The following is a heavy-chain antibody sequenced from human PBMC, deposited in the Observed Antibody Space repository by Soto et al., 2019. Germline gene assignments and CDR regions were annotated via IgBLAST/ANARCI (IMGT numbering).Heavy chain of an antibody. Sequence: SETLSLTCTVSGGSSSSYYWSLIRQPPGKGLEWIGYIYYSGSTNYNPSLKSRVTISVDTSKNQFSLKLSSVTAADTAVYYCARGNGDYADYFDYWGQGTLVTVSS. CDR1: GGSSSSYY. D-gene: IGHD4-17*01. CDR3: ARGNGDYADYFDY. J-gene: IGHJ4*02. CDR2: IYYSGST. V-gene: IGHV4-59*01.